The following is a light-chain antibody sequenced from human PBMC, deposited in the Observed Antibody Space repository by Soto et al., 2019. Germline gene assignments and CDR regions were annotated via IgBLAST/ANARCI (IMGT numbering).Light chain of an antibody. CDR2: GAS. Sequence: EIVMKQSPATLSVSPGERATLSCRASQSVSSNLDWYQQKPGQAPRLLTYGASARATGIPARFSGSGSGTEFTLTISSLQSEDFAVYYCQQYNNWPQTFGQGTKVDIK. J-gene: IGKJ1*01. CDR1: QSVSSN. V-gene: IGKV3-15*01. CDR3: QQYNNWPQT.